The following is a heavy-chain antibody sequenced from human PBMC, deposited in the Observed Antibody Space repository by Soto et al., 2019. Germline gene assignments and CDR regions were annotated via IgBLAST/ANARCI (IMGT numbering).Heavy chain of an antibody. CDR2: FDPEDGET. CDR3: ARDRIAVAGERGNFDY. D-gene: IGHD6-19*01. J-gene: IGHJ4*02. V-gene: IGHV1-24*01. Sequence: ASVKVSCKVSGYTLTELSMHWVRQAPGKGLEWMGGFDPEDGETIYAQKFQGRVTITADESTSTAYMELSSLRSEDTAVYYCARDRIAVAGERGNFDYWGQGTLVTVSS. CDR1: GYTLTELS.